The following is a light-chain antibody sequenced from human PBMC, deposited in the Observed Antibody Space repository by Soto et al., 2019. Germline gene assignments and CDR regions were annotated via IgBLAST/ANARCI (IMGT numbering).Light chain of an antibody. CDR3: LQVYSFPRT. CDR1: QGIRDE. Sequence: AIQMTQFPASLSASVGDRVTITCRASQGIRDELAWYQQKPGKAPILLIYGASRLESGVPSRFSGSGSGTDFSLTIYSLRPEDSATYFCLQVYSFPRTFGLGTKVEI. V-gene: IGKV1-6*01. J-gene: IGKJ1*01. CDR2: GAS.